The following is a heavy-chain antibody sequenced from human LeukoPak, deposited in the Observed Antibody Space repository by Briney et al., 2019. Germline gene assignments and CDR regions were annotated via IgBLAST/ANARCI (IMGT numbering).Heavy chain of an antibody. D-gene: IGHD2-15*01. Sequence: PGGPLRLSCSASRFTFSSYAMHWVRQAPGKGLEYVSAISSNGGSTYYADSVKGRFTISRDNSKNTLYLQMSSLRAEDTAVYYCVKVKYCSGGNCYGSYGMDVWGKGTTVTVSS. CDR2: ISSNGGST. CDR1: RFTFSSYA. V-gene: IGHV3-64D*06. J-gene: IGHJ6*04. CDR3: VKVKYCSGGNCYGSYGMDV.